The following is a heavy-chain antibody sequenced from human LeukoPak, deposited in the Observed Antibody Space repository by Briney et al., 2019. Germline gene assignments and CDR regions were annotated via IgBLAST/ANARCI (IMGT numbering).Heavy chain of an antibody. D-gene: IGHD1-26*01. CDR1: GFTFSSYW. J-gene: IGHJ6*02. V-gene: IGHV3-7*01. CDR2: IKQDGSEK. Sequence: GSLRLSCAASGFTFSSYWMSWVRQAPGKGLEWVANIKQDGSEKYYVDSVKGRFTISRDNAKNSLYLQMNSLRAEDTAVYYCARDRGYYPYYYYGMDVWGQGTTVTVSS. CDR3: ARDRGYYPYYYYGMDV.